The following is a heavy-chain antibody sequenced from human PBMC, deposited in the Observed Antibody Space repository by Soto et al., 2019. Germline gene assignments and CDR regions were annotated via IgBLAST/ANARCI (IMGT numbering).Heavy chain of an antibody. V-gene: IGHV3-30*18. J-gene: IGHJ6*02. CDR3: AKDRGYQLPWGMDL. CDR2: VSYDGTNK. CDR1: GFTFSHFG. Sequence: QEQLVESGGGVVQPGRSLRLSCAASGFTFSHFGMHWVRQAPGKGLEWMTSVSYDGTNKYYADSVKGRFTISRDYSANKLYLQMNSLTAEDTAVYYCAKDRGYQLPWGMDLWGQGTAVTVSS. D-gene: IGHD2-2*01.